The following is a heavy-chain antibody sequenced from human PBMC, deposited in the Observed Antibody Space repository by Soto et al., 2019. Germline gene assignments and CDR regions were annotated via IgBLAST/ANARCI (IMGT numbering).Heavy chain of an antibody. J-gene: IGHJ6*02. D-gene: IGHD3-3*01. CDR2: INHSGGT. CDR3: ARGFFCGMDA. CDR1: GGSSSAYY. Sequence: SETLSLTCAVSGGSSSAYYCGWIRQPPGKGLEWIGEINHSGGTNYNPSLKSRVPISVDTSKNQFSLKLSSVTAADTAVYYCARGFFCGMDAWGQGTTVTVS. V-gene: IGHV4-34*01.